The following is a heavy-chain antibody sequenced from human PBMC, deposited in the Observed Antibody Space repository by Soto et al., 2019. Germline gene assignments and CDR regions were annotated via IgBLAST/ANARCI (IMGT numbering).Heavy chain of an antibody. J-gene: IGHJ6*02. CDR1: GGTFSSYA. Sequence: ASVKVSCKASGGTFSSYAISWVRQAPGQGLEWMGGIIPIFGTANYAQKFQGRVTITADESTSTAYMELSSLRSEDTAVYYCARAGYCSSTSCYEVYYYYGMDVWGQGTTVTVSS. CDR2: IIPIFGTA. CDR3: ARAGYCSSTSCYEVYYYYGMDV. D-gene: IGHD2-2*03. V-gene: IGHV1-69*13.